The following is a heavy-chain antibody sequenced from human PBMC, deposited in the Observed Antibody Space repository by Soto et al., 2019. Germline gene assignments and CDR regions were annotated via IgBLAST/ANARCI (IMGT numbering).Heavy chain of an antibody. CDR1: GYNFADYW. D-gene: IGHD3-22*01. Sequence: GESLKISCKGFGYNFADYWIAWVRLMPGKGLEWMGIVHPGDSDTRYNPSFQGQVTISADKSINTAYLQWSSLKASDSAMYYCARRLYCYYKSGHYVGWFDPWGQGTLVTVSS. J-gene: IGHJ5*02. CDR3: ARRLYCYYKSGHYVGWFDP. V-gene: IGHV5-51*01. CDR2: VHPGDSDT.